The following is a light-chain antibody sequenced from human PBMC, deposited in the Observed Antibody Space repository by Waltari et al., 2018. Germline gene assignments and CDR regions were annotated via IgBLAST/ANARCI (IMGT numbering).Light chain of an antibody. CDR2: AAS. CDR3: QHHVRLPAT. V-gene: IGKV3-20*01. Sequence: DIVLTPSPGTLSLSPGERATLSCRASQRISKYLAWYQQRPGQAPRLLIYAASNRATGIPDRFSGGGAGTDVSLTISRLEREDFAVYCCQHHVRLPATFGQGTKVEIK. J-gene: IGKJ1*01. CDR1: QRISKY.